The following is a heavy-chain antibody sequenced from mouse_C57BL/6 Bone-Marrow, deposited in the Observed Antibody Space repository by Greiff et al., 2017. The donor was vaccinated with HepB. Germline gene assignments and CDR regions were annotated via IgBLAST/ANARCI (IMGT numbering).Heavy chain of an antibody. Sequence: QLQESGPELVKPGASVKISCKASGYSFTDYYMNWVKQSNGKSLEWIGGINPNYGTTSYNQKFKGKATLTVDPSSSTAYMQLNSLTSEDSAVYYCAKLSYGSTMDYWGQGTSVTVSS. D-gene: IGHD1-1*01. CDR2: INPNYGTT. J-gene: IGHJ4*01. CDR1: GYSFTDYY. CDR3: AKLSYGSTMDY. V-gene: IGHV1-39*01.